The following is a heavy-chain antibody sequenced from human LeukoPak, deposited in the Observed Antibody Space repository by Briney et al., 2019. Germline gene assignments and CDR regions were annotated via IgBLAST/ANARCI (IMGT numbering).Heavy chain of an antibody. CDR2: INANSGCT. V-gene: IGHV1-2*02. CDR1: GYTFTGHY. D-gene: IGHD3-10*01. CDR3: SRSRVNWFAELLIPGY. J-gene: IGHJ4*02. Sequence: ASVKVSCTASGYTFTGHYMHWVRQAPGQGLEWVGWINANSGCTNYAQKFKGRVTITRDSSISTAYMELSRLRSDDTALYCCSRSRVNWFAELLIPGYWGQGTLVTVSS.